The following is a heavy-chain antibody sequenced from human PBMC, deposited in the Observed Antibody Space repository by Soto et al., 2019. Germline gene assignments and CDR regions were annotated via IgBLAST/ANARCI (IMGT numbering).Heavy chain of an antibody. D-gene: IGHD1-7*01. Sequence: PRRSLTLSCAFYSFLWVDYAVNCVRQVPGKGREWVANINRRGSDAHYVDSVRGRFTISRDNAKNSLYLQMNSLRAEDKAVYFCVRGTPTPGLDYWGQGTLVTVSS. V-gene: IGHV3-7*03. J-gene: IGHJ4*02. CDR2: INRRGSDA. CDR3: VRGTPTPGLDY. CDR1: SFLWVDYA.